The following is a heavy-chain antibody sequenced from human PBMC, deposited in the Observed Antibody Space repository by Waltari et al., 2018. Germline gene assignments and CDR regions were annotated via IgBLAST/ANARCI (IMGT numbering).Heavy chain of an antibody. CDR3: ARDVLHSAPSFSDS. CDR1: GYAFMSFG. V-gene: IGHV1-18*01. CDR2: ISAYSGKT. D-gene: IGHD2-15*01. Sequence: QVQLVQSGAEVEKPGASVKVSCKASGYAFMSFGFNWVRQAPGQGLEWKGWISAYSGKTEFAQKFQDRVTLTTDTSTSTAYMELTSLRSDDTALYYCARDVLHSAPSFSDSWGQGTLVTVSS. J-gene: IGHJ1*01.